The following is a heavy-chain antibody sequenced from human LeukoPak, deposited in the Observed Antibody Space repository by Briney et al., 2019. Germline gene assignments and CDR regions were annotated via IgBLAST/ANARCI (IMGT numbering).Heavy chain of an antibody. Sequence: GGSLRLSCAASGFTFSSYSMNWIRQAPGRGLEWVSYISPSGIAKNYADSVKGRFTISRDNANNSLYLQMNSLRADDTAVYYCARGDSSACPDYWGQGTLVTVSS. CDR2: ISPSGIAK. CDR3: ARGDSSACPDY. CDR1: GFTFSSYS. D-gene: IGHD3-22*01. J-gene: IGHJ4*02. V-gene: IGHV3-48*04.